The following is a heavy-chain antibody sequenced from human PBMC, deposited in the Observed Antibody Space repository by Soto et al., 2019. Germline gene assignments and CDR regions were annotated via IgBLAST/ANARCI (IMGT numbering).Heavy chain of an antibody. CDR3: AIPWGYANFDTFPTAFDI. D-gene: IGHD5-18*01. J-gene: IGHJ3*02. V-gene: IGHV4-39*01. CDR1: GGSISSSRYY. Sequence: QLQLRESGPGLVKPSETLSLTCTVSGGSISSSRYYWGWIRQPPGKGLEWIGSIHYSGNTQYNLSLRSRVIISIDTSRNQFSLRLSSVTAADTAVYYCAIPWGYANFDTFPTAFDIWGQGTMVTVSS. CDR2: IHYSGNT.